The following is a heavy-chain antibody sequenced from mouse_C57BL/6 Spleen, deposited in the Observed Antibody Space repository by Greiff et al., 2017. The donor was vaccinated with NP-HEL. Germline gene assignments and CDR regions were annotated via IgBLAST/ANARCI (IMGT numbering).Heavy chain of an antibody. J-gene: IGHJ3*01. CDR3: ARFDYDDVAWFAY. D-gene: IGHD2-4*01. CDR2: IYPGDGDT. V-gene: IGHV1-82*01. CDR1: GYAFSSSW. Sequence: QVHVKQSGPELVKPGASVKISCKASGYAFSSSWMNWVKQRPGKGLEWIGRIYPGDGDTNYNGKFKGKATLTADKSSSTAYMQLSSLTSEDSAVYFCARFDYDDVAWFAYWGQGTLVTVSA.